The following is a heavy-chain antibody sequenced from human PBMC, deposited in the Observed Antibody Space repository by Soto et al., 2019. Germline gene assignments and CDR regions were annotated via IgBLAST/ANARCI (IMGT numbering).Heavy chain of an antibody. V-gene: IGHV1-69*08. D-gene: IGHD4-17*01. CDR3: ARPDFGAYWDFEL. CDR2: IIPALGTA. CDR1: GGTFSSHT. Sequence: QAQLVHSGAEVKKPGSSVKVSCKASGGTFSSHTFSWVRQAPGQGLEWMGRIIPALGTATYAQKFQGRVTITADESATTVYMELNSLRSEDTAVYYCARPDFGAYWDFELWGRGTLVTVSS. J-gene: IGHJ2*01.